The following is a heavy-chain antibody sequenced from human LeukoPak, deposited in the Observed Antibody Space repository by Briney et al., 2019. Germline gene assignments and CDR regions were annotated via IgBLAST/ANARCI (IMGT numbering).Heavy chain of an antibody. Sequence: SETLSLTCTVSGGSISRYYWSWIREPPGKGLEWIGYIYCSGSTNYNPSLKSRVAISVDTSKNQFSLKLSSVTAADTAVYYCARAVRGTTGKYYYYMDVWGKGTTVTVSS. CDR2: IYCSGST. D-gene: IGHD1-1*01. CDR3: ARAVRGTTGKYYYYMDV. CDR1: GGSISRYY. V-gene: IGHV4-59*01. J-gene: IGHJ6*03.